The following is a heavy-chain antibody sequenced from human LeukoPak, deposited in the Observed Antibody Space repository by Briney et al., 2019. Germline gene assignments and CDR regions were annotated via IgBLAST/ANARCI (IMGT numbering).Heavy chain of an antibody. CDR3: AGGSPYYFDY. D-gene: IGHD2-15*01. Sequence: SDTLSLTCTVSGDSISSYYWRWIRQPPGKGLEWMGYIYYSGSTNYNPSLRSRVTISVDTSKNQFSLKLSSVTAADTAVYYCAGGSPYYFDYWGQGTLVTVSS. V-gene: IGHV4-59*07. CDR2: IYYSGST. CDR1: GDSISSYY. J-gene: IGHJ4*02.